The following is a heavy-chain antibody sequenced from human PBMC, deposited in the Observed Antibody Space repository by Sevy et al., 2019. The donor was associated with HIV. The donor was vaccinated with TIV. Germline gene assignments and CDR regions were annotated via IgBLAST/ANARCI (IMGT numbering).Heavy chain of an antibody. V-gene: IGHV4-38-2*02. CDR1: GYSISSGYY. CDR2: IYQSGST. Sequence: SETLSLTCTVSGYSISSGYYWGWIRQPPGKGLEWIGSIYQSGSTYYNPSLKSRVTISVDTSKNQFSLKLSSVTAADTAVYYCARSYVLRFLEWLRYNWFDPWGQGTLVTVSS. CDR3: ARSYVLRFLEWLRYNWFDP. D-gene: IGHD3-3*01. J-gene: IGHJ5*02.